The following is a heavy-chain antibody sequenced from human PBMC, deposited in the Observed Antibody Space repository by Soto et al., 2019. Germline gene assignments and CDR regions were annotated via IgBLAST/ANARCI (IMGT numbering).Heavy chain of an antibody. D-gene: IGHD6-13*01. CDR1: GFTFSSYG. CDR3: ARGYSSSWYEDAFDI. V-gene: IGHV3-30*03. J-gene: IGHJ3*02. CDR2: ISYDGSNK. Sequence: QVQLVESGGGVVQPGRSLRLSCAASGFTFSSYGMHWVRQAPGKGLEWVAVISYDGSNKYYADSVKSRFTISRDNSKNTLYLQMNSLRAEDTAVYYCARGYSSSWYEDAFDIWGQGTIVTVSA.